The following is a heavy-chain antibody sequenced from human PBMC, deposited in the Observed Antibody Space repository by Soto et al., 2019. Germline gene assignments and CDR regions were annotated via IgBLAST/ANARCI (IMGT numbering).Heavy chain of an antibody. J-gene: IGHJ3*02. CDR1: GYTFTGYY. Sequence: ASVKVSCKASGYTFTGYYMHWVRQAPGQGLEWMGWINPNSGGTNYAQKFQGWVTMTRDTSISTAYMELSRLRSDDTAVYYCAREAIVVVPAAKRASDAFDIWGQGTMVTVSS. CDR3: AREAIVVVPAAKRASDAFDI. D-gene: IGHD2-2*01. CDR2: INPNSGGT. V-gene: IGHV1-2*04.